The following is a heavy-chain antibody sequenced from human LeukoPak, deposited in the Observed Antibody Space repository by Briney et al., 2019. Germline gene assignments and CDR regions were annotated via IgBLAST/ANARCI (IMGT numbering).Heavy chain of an antibody. J-gene: IGHJ5*02. V-gene: IGHV3-30-3*01. Sequence: PGGSLRLSCAASGFTFSSYAMHWVRQAPGKGLEWVAVISYDGSNKYYADSVKGRFTISRDNSKNTLYLQMNSLRAEDTAVYYCARDTIDFWSGYSNNWFDPWGQGTLVTVSS. CDR2: ISYDGSNK. D-gene: IGHD3-3*01. CDR1: GFTFSSYA. CDR3: ARDTIDFWSGYSNNWFDP.